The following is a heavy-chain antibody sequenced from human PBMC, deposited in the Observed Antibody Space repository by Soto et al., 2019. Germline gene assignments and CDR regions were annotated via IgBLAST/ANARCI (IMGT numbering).Heavy chain of an antibody. CDR3: ASGSYLIPDY. J-gene: IGHJ4*02. CDR1: GFPFSSYG. CDR2: IWYDGSNK. D-gene: IGHD1-26*01. Sequence: QVQLVESGGGVVQPGRSLRLSCAASGFPFSSYGMHWVRRAPGKGLEWGAVIWYDGSNKYYADSVKGRFTISRDNSKNTLYLQMNSLRAEDTAVYYCASGSYLIPDYWGQGTLVTVSS. V-gene: IGHV3-33*01.